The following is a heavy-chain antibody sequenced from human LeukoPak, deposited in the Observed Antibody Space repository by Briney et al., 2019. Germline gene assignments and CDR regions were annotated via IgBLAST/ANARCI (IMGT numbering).Heavy chain of an antibody. CDR3: ARRGSSGWRTKFDY. J-gene: IGHJ4*02. CDR1: GFTFSSYS. Sequence: GGSLRLSCAASGFTFSSYSMNWVRQAPGKGLEWVSSISSSSSYIYYADSVKGRFTISRDNAKNSLYLQMNSLRAEDTAVYYCARRGSSGWRTKFDYWGQGTLVTVSS. V-gene: IGHV3-21*01. D-gene: IGHD6-19*01. CDR2: ISSSSSYI.